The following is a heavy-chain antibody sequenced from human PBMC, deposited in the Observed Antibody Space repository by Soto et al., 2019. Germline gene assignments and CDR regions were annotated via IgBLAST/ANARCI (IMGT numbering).Heavy chain of an antibody. CDR2: IIPIFGTA. CDR1: GGTFSSYS. CDR3: ARDGGRNSGGIDY. D-gene: IGHD1-26*01. V-gene: IGHV1-69*01. J-gene: IGHJ4*02. Sequence: QVQLVQSGAEVKKPGSSVKVSCKASGGTFSSYSINWVRQAPGQGLEWMGEIIPIFGTANYAQKFQGRVTITADESTSTAYMELSSLRSEDMAVYYCARDGGRNSGGIDYWGQGTLVTVSS.